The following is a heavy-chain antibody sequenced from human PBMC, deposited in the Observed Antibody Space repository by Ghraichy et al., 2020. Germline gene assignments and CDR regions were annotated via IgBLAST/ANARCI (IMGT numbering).Heavy chain of an antibody. J-gene: IGHJ6*02. CDR3: AREDAKDYGDYYYYYGMDV. Sequence: GGSLRLSCAASGFTFSSYWMSWVRQAPGKGLEWVANIKQDGSEKYYVDSVKGRFTISRDNAKNSLYLQMNSLRAEDTAVYYCAREDAKDYGDYYYYYGMDVWGQGTTVTVSS. D-gene: IGHD4-17*01. V-gene: IGHV3-7*01. CDR2: IKQDGSEK. CDR1: GFTFSSYW.